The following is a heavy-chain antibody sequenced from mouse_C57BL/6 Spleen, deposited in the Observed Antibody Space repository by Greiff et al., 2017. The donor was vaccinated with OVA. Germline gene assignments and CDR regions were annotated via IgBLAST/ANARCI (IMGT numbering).Heavy chain of an antibody. CDR3: ASLTGTGYFDV. D-gene: IGHD4-1*01. J-gene: IGHJ1*03. Sequence: EVHVVESGGGLVQPGGSLKLSCAASGFTFSDYYMYWVRQTPEKRLEWVAYISNGGGSTYYPDTVKGRFTISRDNAKNTLYLQMSRLKSEDTAMYYCASLTGTGYFDVWGTGTTVTVSS. V-gene: IGHV5-12*01. CDR2: ISNGGGST. CDR1: GFTFSDYY.